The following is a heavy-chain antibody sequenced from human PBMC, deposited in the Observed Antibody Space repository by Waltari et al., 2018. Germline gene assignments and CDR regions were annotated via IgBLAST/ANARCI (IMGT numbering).Heavy chain of an antibody. CDR3: ARESAFSTSWYPGFDP. D-gene: IGHD2-2*01. J-gene: IGHJ5*02. CDR1: GYSLTSHY. Sequence: QVELVQSGAEVRKPGASVKVSCKASGYSLTSHYMHWVRQAPGLGLEWMGRINPNSGDTNSAPKFQGRVTLTRDTSVNTAFLELRSLTSDDTAVYFCARESAFSTSWYPGFDPWGQGTLVTVAS. CDR2: INPNSGDT. V-gene: IGHV1-2*06.